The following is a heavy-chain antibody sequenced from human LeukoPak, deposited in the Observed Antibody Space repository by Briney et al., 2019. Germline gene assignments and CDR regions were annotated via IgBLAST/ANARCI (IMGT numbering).Heavy chain of an antibody. CDR3: AKGIYSSGWSYFDY. Sequence: GGSLRLSCAASGFTFSSYAMTWVRQAPGKGLEWVSSIGVSSTYYADSVKGRFTISRDDSKNTLYLQMNSLRAEDTAVYYCAKGIYSSGWSYFDYWGHGTLVTVSS. CDR1: GFTFSSYA. J-gene: IGHJ4*01. D-gene: IGHD6-19*01. V-gene: IGHV3-23*01. CDR2: IGVSST.